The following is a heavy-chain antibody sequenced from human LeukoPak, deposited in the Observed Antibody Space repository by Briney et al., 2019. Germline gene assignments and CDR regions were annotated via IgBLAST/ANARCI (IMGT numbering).Heavy chain of an antibody. J-gene: IGHJ4*02. CDR1: GYSFTSYG. Sequence: GESLKISCKGSGYSFTSYGIGWVRQMPGKGLEWIGIIYPGDSDTRYSPSFQGQVTISADKSISTAYLQWSSLKASDTAMFYCARMYDYSNFYFDYWGQGTLVTVSS. CDR3: ARMYDYSNFYFDY. D-gene: IGHD4-11*01. CDR2: IYPGDSDT. V-gene: IGHV5-51*01.